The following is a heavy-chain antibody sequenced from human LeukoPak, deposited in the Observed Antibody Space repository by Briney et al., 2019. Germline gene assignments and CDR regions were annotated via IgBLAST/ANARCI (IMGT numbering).Heavy chain of an antibody. CDR2: ISSSSSYI. Sequence: GGSLRLSCAASGFTFSSYSMNWVRQAPGKGLEWVSSISSSSSYIYYADSVKGRFTISRDNAKNSLYLQMNSLRAEDTAVYYCARAGAYYDILTGYYAPGGYYGMDVWGQGTTVTVSS. V-gene: IGHV3-21*01. CDR3: ARAGAYYDILTGYYAPGGYYGMDV. D-gene: IGHD3-9*01. J-gene: IGHJ6*02. CDR1: GFTFSSYS.